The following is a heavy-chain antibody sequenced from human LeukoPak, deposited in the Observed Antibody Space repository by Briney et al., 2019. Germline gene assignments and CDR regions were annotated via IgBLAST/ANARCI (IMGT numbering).Heavy chain of an antibody. CDR1: GGSISSSSYY. Sequence: SETLSLTRTVSGGSISSSSYYWGWIRQPPGKGLEWIGSIYYSGSTYYNPSLKSRVTISVDTSKNQFSLKLSSVTAADTAVYYCAWSGSPYYFDYWGQGTLVTVSS. CDR3: AWSGSPYYFDY. D-gene: IGHD3-3*01. J-gene: IGHJ4*02. CDR2: IYYSGST. V-gene: IGHV4-39*01.